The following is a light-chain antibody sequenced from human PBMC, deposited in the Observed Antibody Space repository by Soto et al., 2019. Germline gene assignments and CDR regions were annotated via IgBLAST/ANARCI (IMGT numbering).Light chain of an antibody. CDR1: SSHIGSNY. CDR3: AAWDDSLSGQV. CDR2: RNN. Sequence: QSVLTPPPPTAGTPGQGVTISCSGSSSHIGSNYVYWYQQLPGTAPKLLIYRNNQRPSGVPDRFSGSKSGTSASLAISGLRSEDEADYYCAAWDDSLSGQVFGTGTKVTVL. V-gene: IGLV1-47*01. J-gene: IGLJ1*01.